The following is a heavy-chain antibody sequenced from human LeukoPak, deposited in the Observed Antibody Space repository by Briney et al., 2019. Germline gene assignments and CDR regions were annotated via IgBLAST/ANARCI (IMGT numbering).Heavy chain of an antibody. Sequence: GASVKVSCKASGYTFTGYYMHWVRQAPGQGLEWMGWINPNSGGTNYAQKFQGRVTMTRDTSISTAYMELSRLRSDDTAVYYCARVGRGVVVVVAATDDAFDIWGQGTMVTVSS. CDR2: INPNSGGT. V-gene: IGHV1-2*02. CDR1: GYTFTGYY. CDR3: ARVGRGVVVVVAATDDAFDI. J-gene: IGHJ3*02. D-gene: IGHD2-15*01.